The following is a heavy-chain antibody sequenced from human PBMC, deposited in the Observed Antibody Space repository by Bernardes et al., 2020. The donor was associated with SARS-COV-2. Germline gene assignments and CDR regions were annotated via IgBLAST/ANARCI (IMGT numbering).Heavy chain of an antibody. CDR2: MNHGGSI. CDR3: ASGGYSYGAGLDY. V-gene: IGHV4-34*01. CDR1: GGSFSGYY. D-gene: IGHD5-12*01. J-gene: IGHJ4*02. Sequence: SETLSLTCAVYGGSFSGYYWNWIRQPPGKGLEWIGEMNHGGSINYNPSLKSRVTISVDTSKNQFSLNLSSVTAADTAVYYCASGGYSYGAGLDYWGQGTLVTVSS.